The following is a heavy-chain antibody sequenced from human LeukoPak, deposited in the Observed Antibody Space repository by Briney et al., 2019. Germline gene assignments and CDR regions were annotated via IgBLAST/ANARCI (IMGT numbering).Heavy chain of an antibody. J-gene: IGHJ6*02. Sequence: SETLSLTCAVYGGSFSGYYWSWIRQPPGKGLEWIGEINHSGSTNYNPSLKSRVTISVDTSKNQFSLKLSSLRSEDTAVYYCARERGVYDSSVYYYYGMDVWGQGTTVTVSS. V-gene: IGHV4-34*01. CDR2: INHSGST. D-gene: IGHD3-22*01. CDR1: GGSFSGYY. CDR3: ARERGVYDSSVYYYYGMDV.